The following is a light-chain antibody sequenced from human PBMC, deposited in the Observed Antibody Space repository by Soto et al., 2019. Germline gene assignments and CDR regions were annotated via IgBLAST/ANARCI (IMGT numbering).Light chain of an antibody. CDR1: QSVSSY. J-gene: IGKJ1*01. V-gene: IGKV3-11*01. CDR3: QQRSNWPPWT. Sequence: DIELTQSPATLSLSPGERATLSCRASQSVSSYLAWYQQKPGQAPKLLIYNASTRATGIPARFSGSGSGTDFSLTIIRLEPEDFAVYYCQQRSNWPPWTFGQGTKVDIK. CDR2: NAS.